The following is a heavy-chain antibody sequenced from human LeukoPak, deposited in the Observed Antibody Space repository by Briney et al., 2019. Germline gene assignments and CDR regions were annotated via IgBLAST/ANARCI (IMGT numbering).Heavy chain of an antibody. Sequence: PSETLSLTCTVSGDSISSSSYYWGFIRQPPGQGLEWIGSIYYSGSTYYNPSLKSRVTISVDTSKNQFSLRLSSVTAADTAVYYCARYDVWGSYRAFDYWGQGTLVTVSS. CDR2: IYYSGST. V-gene: IGHV4-39*07. CDR3: ARYDVWGSYRAFDY. D-gene: IGHD3-16*02. CDR1: GDSISSSSYY. J-gene: IGHJ4*02.